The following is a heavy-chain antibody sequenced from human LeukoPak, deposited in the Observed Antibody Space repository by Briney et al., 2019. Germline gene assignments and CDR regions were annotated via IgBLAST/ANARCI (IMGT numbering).Heavy chain of an antibody. D-gene: IGHD4-23*01. Sequence: GGSLRLSCAASGFTFSSYNMNWVRQAPGKGLDWVSSISTTSTYISYTDSVKGRFTISRDNAKNSLYLQMNSLRVEDTAVYYCAKTPRPSGPFDPWGQGTLVIVSS. CDR1: GFTFSSYN. CDR2: ISTTSTYI. CDR3: AKTPRPSGPFDP. V-gene: IGHV3-21*01. J-gene: IGHJ5*02.